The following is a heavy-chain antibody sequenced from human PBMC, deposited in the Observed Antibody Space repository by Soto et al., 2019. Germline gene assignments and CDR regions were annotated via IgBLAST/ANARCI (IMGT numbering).Heavy chain of an antibody. CDR3: ARGDRSNAFDI. V-gene: IGHV3-66*01. CDR1: GFTVSSNY. J-gene: IGHJ3*02. CDR2: IYSGGST. Sequence: GGSLRLSCAASGFTVSSNYMSWVRPAPGKGLEWVSVIYSGGSTYYADSVKGRFTISRDNSKNTLYLQMNSLRAEDTAVYYCARGDRSNAFDIWGQGTMVTVSS.